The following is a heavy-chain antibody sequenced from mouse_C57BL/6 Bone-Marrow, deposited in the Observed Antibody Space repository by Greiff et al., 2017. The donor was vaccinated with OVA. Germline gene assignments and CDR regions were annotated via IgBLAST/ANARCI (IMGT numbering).Heavy chain of an antibody. Sequence: QVQLQQSGAELARPGASVKLSCKASGYTFTSYGISWVKQRTGQGLEWIGEIYPRSGNTYYNEKFKGKATLTADKSSSTAYMELRSLTAEDSAVYFWARDTTVVAPYYAMDYWGQGTSVTVSS. J-gene: IGHJ4*01. CDR1: GYTFTSYG. V-gene: IGHV1-81*01. CDR2: IYPRSGNT. CDR3: ARDTTVVAPYYAMDY. D-gene: IGHD1-1*01.